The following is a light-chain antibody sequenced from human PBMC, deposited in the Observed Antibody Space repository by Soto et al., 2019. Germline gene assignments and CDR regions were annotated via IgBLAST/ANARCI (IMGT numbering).Light chain of an antibody. Sequence: EIVMTQSLATLSVSPGEGATLSCRASQSVTSNLAWYQQQPGQAPRLLIYGTSTRATGIPARLSGSGSGTEFTLTISSLQSEDFAVYYCQQYYNCPYTFGQGTKLEIK. V-gene: IGKV3-15*01. J-gene: IGKJ2*01. CDR2: GTS. CDR3: QQYYNCPYT. CDR1: QSVTSN.